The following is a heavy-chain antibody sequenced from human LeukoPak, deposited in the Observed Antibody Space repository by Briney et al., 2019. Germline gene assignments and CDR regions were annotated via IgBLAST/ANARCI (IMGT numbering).Heavy chain of an antibody. D-gene: IGHD1-26*01. Sequence: ASVNVSCKASGYTFTSYPMQWVRQAPGQRLEWMGWISAGNGNIKYSQNFQGRVTFISNTSATTAFMELSSLRSEDAAVYYCARDSGSGSNDYWGQGTLVTVSS. V-gene: IGHV1-3*01. CDR2: ISAGNGNI. CDR1: GYTFTSYP. CDR3: ARDSGSGSNDY. J-gene: IGHJ4*02.